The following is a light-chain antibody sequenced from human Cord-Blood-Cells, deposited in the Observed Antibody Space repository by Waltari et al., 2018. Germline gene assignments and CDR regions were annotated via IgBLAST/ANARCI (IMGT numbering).Light chain of an antibody. CDR1: SSNIGAGYD. CDR2: VNS. CDR3: QSYDSSLSGSV. Sequence: QSVLTQPPSVSGAPGQRVTISCTGSSSNIGAGYDVHWYQQLPGTAPKLLIYVNSNRPSGVPDRFSGSKSGPSASLAITGLQAEDEADYYCQSYDSSLSGSVFGGVTKLTVL. V-gene: IGLV1-40*01. J-gene: IGLJ3*02.